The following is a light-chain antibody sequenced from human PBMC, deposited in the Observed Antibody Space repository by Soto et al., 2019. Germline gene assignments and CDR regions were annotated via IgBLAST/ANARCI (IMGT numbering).Light chain of an antibody. J-gene: IGKJ1*01. CDR3: QQYNNFRT. V-gene: IGKV1-5*01. CDR1: QSISSW. Sequence: DIQMTQSPSTLSASVGDRVTITCRASQSISSWLAWYQQKAGKVPKLLIYDASRLESGVPSRFSGSGSGTEFTLTISSLQPDDFATYYCQQYNNFRTFGQGTKVEIK. CDR2: DAS.